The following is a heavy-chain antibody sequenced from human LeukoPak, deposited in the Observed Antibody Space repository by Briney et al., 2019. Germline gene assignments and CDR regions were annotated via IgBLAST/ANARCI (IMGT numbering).Heavy chain of an antibody. D-gene: IGHD6-13*01. V-gene: IGHV3-21*01. CDR3: ARGVAAAGTNYFDY. J-gene: IGHJ4*02. CDR2: ISSSSSYI. CDR1: GFTFSNYR. Sequence: PGGSLRLSCAASGFTFSNYRMNWVRQAPGKGLEWVSSISSSSSYIYYVDSVKGRFTISRDNAKNSLYLQMNSLRAEDTAVYYCARGVAAAGTNYFDYWGQGTLVTVSS.